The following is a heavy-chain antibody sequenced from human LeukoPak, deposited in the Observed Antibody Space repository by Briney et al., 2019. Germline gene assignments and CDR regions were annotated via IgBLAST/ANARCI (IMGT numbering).Heavy chain of an antibody. Sequence: ASVKVSCKASGYTFTSYDINWVRQATGQGLEWMGWMNPNSGNTGYAQKFQGGVTMTRNTSISTAYMELSSLRSEDTAVYYCARGQYCTNGVCYRPAYGMDVWGQGTTVTVSS. D-gene: IGHD2-8*01. V-gene: IGHV1-8*01. CDR2: MNPNSGNT. CDR1: GYTFTSYD. J-gene: IGHJ6*02. CDR3: ARGQYCTNGVCYRPAYGMDV.